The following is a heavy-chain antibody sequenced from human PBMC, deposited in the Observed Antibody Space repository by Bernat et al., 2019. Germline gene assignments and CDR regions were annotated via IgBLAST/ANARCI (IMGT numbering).Heavy chain of an antibody. CDR2: IIPIFGTA. J-gene: IGHJ3*02. Sequence: QVQLVQSGAEVKKPGSSVKVSCKASGGTFSSYAISWVRQAPGQGLEWMGGIIPIFGTANYAQKFQGRGTLTADESTSTAYMELSSLRSEDTAVYYCAMVLREFSTTDAFDIWDQGTMVTVSS. V-gene: IGHV1-69*01. CDR3: AMVLREFSTTDAFDI. D-gene: IGHD1-1*01. CDR1: GGTFSSYA.